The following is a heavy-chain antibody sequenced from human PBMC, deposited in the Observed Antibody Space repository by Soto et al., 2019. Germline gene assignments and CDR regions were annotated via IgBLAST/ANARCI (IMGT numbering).Heavy chain of an antibody. CDR1: GGTFSSYA. D-gene: IGHD3-22*01. Sequence: SVKVSCKASGGTFSSYAISWVRQAPGQGLEWMGGIIPIFGTANYAQKFQGRVTITADESTSTAYMELSSLRSEDTAVYYCARDTPYDSSGYPSPYYYGMDVWGQGTTVTVSS. J-gene: IGHJ6*02. V-gene: IGHV1-69*13. CDR2: IIPIFGTA. CDR3: ARDTPYDSSGYPSPYYYGMDV.